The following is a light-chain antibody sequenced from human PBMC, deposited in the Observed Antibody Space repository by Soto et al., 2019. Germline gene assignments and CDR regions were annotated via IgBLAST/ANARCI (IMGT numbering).Light chain of an antibody. CDR1: SSDVGGYNY. Sequence: QSALTQPASVSGSPGQSITIYCNGTSSDVGGYNYVSWYQQHPGKAPKLMIYEVSNRPSGVSNRFSGSKSGNTASLTISGLQAEDEADYYCSSYTSSSTLYVVFGGGTKLTVL. J-gene: IGLJ2*01. V-gene: IGLV2-14*01. CDR3: SSYTSSSTLYVV. CDR2: EVS.